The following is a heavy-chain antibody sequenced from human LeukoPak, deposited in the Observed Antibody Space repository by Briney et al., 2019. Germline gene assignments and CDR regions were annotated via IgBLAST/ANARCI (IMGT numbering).Heavy chain of an antibody. D-gene: IGHD1-14*01. CDR1: GFTFRSYW. J-gene: IGHJ4*02. CDR2: INQDGSPK. V-gene: IGHV3-7*01. CDR3: TRDDRRNSPDY. Sequence: GGSLRLSCAASGFTFRSYWMIWVRQAPGKGLEWVANINQDGSPKFFVDSVKDRFTIYRDNAKNSVFLQMDSLRVEDTAVYYCTRDDRRNSPDYWGQGTLVTVSS.